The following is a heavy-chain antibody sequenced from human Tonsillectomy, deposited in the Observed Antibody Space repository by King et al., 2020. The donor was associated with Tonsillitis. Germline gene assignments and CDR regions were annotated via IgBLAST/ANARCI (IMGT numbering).Heavy chain of an antibody. J-gene: IGHJ4*02. V-gene: IGHV1-18*04. CDR3: ASDPSNYGDFDY. D-gene: IGHD4-17*01. CDR1: GYTFTSYG. CDR2: LSAYNGNT. Sequence: VQLVQSGAEVKKPGASLKVSCKASGYTFTSYGISWVRQAPGQGLEWMGWLSAYNGNTNYAQNLQGRVTMTTDTSTSTAYMELRSLTSDDTAVYYCASDPSNYGDFDYWGQGTLVTVSS.